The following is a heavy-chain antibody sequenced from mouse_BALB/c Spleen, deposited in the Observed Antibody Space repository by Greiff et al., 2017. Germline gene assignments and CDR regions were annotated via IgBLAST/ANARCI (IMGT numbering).Heavy chain of an antibody. CDR2: ISYDGSN. CDR3: ASIYYYGSSSAWFAY. V-gene: IGHV3-6*02. CDR1: GYSITSGYY. Sequence: EVQLQESGPGLVKPSQSLSLTCSVTGYSITSGYYWNWIRQFPGNKLEWMGYISYDGSNNYNPSLKNRISITRDTSKNQFFLKLNSVTTEDTATYYCASIYYYGSSSAWFAYWGQGTLVTVSA. D-gene: IGHD1-1*01. J-gene: IGHJ3*01.